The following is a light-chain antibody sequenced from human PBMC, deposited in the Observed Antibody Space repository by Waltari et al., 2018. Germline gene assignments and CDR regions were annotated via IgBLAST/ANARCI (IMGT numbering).Light chain of an antibody. CDR2: GAS. CDR3: QQYNYWPWT. V-gene: IGKV3-15*01. Sequence: EIVMTQSPATLSVSPGERATLSCTASQTVNSNLAWYQQKPGQAPRLLIYGASTRATYLPARFRGSGSGTEFTLTISSLQSEDFAIYYCQQYNYWPWTFGQGTKVEIK. J-gene: IGKJ1*01. CDR1: QTVNSN.